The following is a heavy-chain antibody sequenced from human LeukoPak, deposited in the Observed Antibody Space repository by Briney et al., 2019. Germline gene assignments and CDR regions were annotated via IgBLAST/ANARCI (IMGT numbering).Heavy chain of an antibody. CDR3: ASSFDILTPIDY. Sequence: GGSLRLSCAASGFTFSDYSMNWVRQAPGKGLEWVSYISASTTTMHYADSVKGRFTISRDNAKNSLYLQINSLRAEDTAVYYCASSFDILTPIDYWGQGTLVTVSS. CDR1: GFTFSDYS. V-gene: IGHV3-48*04. CDR2: ISASTTTM. D-gene: IGHD3-9*01. J-gene: IGHJ4*02.